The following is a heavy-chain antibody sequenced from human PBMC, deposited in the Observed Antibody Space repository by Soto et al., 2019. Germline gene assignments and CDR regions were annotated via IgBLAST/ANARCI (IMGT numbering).Heavy chain of an antibody. V-gene: IGHV4-59*08. CDR3: ARQPPATAAFDI. CDR2: IYYNGDT. D-gene: IGHD5-12*01. Sequence: SETLSLTCTVSGGSITSFYWSWIRQPPGKRLEWIGYIYYNGDTHYNPSLKSRVTMSVDTSKNQVSLNLASVTSADTAVYYCARQPPATAAFDIGGQGTMVTVSS. CDR1: GGSITSFY. J-gene: IGHJ3*02.